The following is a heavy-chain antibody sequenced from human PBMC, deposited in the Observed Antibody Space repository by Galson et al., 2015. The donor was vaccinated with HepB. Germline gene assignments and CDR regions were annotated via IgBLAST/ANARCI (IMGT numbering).Heavy chain of an antibody. D-gene: IGHD6-19*01. V-gene: IGHV3-30*03. Sequence: SLRLSCAASGFTFNSQGMHWVRQAPGKGLEWVAVISSDGSNEYYADSVKGRFTISRDNSKKTMYLQMNDLRPEDTAVYYCAHGGYRTGWPPFAHWGRGTPVTVSS. CDR1: GFTFNSQG. J-gene: IGHJ4*02. CDR3: AHGGYRTGWPPFAH. CDR2: ISSDGSNE.